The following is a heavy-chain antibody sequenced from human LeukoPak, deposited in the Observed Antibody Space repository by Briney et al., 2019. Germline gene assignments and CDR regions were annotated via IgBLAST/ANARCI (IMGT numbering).Heavy chain of an antibody. J-gene: IGHJ3*02. D-gene: IGHD4-17*01. CDR2: IKQDGSEK. CDR1: GFTFSSYW. V-gene: IGHV3-7*01. Sequence: PGGYLRLSCAASGFTFSSYWMSWVRQAPGKGLEWVANIKQDGSEKYYVDSVKGRFTISRDNAKNSLYLQMNSLRAEDTAVYYCAREFYGDYNDAFDIWGQGTMVTVSS. CDR3: AREFYGDYNDAFDI.